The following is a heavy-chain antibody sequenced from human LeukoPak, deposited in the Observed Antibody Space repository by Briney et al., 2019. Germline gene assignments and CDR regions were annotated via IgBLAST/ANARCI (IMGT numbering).Heavy chain of an antibody. CDR2: IYPGDSDT. CDR1: GYSFTSYW. CDR3: ARGAIAARYYFDY. V-gene: IGHV5-51*01. J-gene: IGHJ4*02. D-gene: IGHD6-6*01. Sequence: GESLKISCKGSGYSFTSYWIGWVRQMPGKGLEWMGIIYPGDSDTRYSPSFQGQVTISADKSISTAYLQWSSLKVSDTAMYYCARGAIAARYYFDYWGQGTLVTVSS.